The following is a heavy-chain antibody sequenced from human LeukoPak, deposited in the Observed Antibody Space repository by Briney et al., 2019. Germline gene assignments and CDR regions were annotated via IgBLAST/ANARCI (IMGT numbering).Heavy chain of an antibody. Sequence: SETLSLTCTVSGGSISSYYWSWIRQPPGKGLEWIGYIYYSGSTNYNPSLKSRVTISVDTSKNQFSLKLSSVTAADTAVYYCARLRYGDYSYYYYYYGMDVWGQGTTVTVSS. CDR3: ARLRYGDYSYYYYYYGMDV. D-gene: IGHD4-17*01. J-gene: IGHJ6*02. CDR2: IYYSGST. CDR1: GGSISSYY. V-gene: IGHV4-59*08.